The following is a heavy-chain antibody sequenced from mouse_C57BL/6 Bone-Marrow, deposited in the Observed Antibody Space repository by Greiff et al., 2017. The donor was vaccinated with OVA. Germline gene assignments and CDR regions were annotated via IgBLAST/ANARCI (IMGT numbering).Heavy chain of an antibody. V-gene: IGHV1-54*01. D-gene: IGHD4-1*01. Sequence: QVQLQQSGAELVRPGTSVKVSCKASGYAFTNYLIEWVKQRPGQGLEWIGVINPGSGGTYYHEKFKGKATLTADKSSSTAYMQLSSLTSEDSAVYFCARGANWDEGYFDVWGTGTTVTVSS. CDR2: INPGSGGT. CDR1: GYAFTNYL. CDR3: ARGANWDEGYFDV. J-gene: IGHJ1*03.